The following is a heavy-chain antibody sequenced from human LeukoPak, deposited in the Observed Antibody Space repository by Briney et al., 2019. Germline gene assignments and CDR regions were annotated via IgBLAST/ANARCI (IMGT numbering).Heavy chain of an antibody. CDR2: ISYDGSNK. Sequence: PGGSLRLSCAASGFTFSSYGMHWVRQAPGKRLEWVAVISYDGSNKYYADSVKGRFTISRDNSKNTLYLQMDSLRAEDTAVYYCATHGYSELRYFDWSTNEWGQGTLVTVSS. D-gene: IGHD3-9*01. CDR3: ATHGYSELRYFDWSTNE. J-gene: IGHJ4*02. CDR1: GFTFSSYG. V-gene: IGHV3-30*03.